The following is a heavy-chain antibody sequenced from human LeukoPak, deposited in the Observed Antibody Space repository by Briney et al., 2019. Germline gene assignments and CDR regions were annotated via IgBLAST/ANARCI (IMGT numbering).Heavy chain of an antibody. J-gene: IGHJ4*02. CDR1: GGSISSYY. D-gene: IGHD3-10*01. CDR3: ARAPMVRGVIPYFDY. Sequence: SETLSLTCTVSGGSISSYYWSWIRQPAGKGLEWIGRICTSGSTNYNPSLKSRVTMSVDTSKNQFSLKLSSVTAADTAVYYCARAPMVRGVIPYFDYWGQGTLVTVSS. V-gene: IGHV4-4*07. CDR2: ICTSGST.